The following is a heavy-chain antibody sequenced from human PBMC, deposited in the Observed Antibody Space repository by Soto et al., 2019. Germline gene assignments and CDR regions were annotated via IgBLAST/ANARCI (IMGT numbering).Heavy chain of an antibody. CDR3: ASLPSSWYFSYYYGMDV. CDR2: IYYSGST. V-gene: IGHV4-39*01. J-gene: IGHJ6*02. CDR1: GGSISSSSYY. Sequence: SETLSLTCTVSGGSISSSSYYWGWIRQPPGKGLEWIGSIYYSGSTYYNPSLKSRVTISVDTSKNQFSLKLSSVTAADTAVYYCASLPSSWYFSYYYGMDVWGQGTTVIVAS. D-gene: IGHD6-13*01.